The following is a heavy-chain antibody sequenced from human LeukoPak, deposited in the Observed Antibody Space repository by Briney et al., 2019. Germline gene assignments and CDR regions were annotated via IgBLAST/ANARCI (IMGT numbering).Heavy chain of an antibody. V-gene: IGHV1-69-2*01. CDR1: GYTFTDYY. Sequence: ASVKISCKVSGYTFTDYYMHWVQQAPGKGLEWMGLVDPEDGETIYAEKFQGRVTITADTSTDTAYMELSSLRSEDTAVYYCATRSYCSSTSCRGYFDYWGQGTLVTVSS. J-gene: IGHJ4*02. CDR2: VDPEDGET. CDR3: ATRSYCSSTSCRGYFDY. D-gene: IGHD2-2*01.